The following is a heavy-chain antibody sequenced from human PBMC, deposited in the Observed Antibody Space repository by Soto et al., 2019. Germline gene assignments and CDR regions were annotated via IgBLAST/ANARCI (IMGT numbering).Heavy chain of an antibody. V-gene: IGHV4-4*02. CDR3: VRVPNY. Sequence: QVQLQESGPGLVKPSGTLSLTCTVSGDSISSLNWWSWVRQPPGKGLEWLGQIHHNGNNDYNASLKSRVTISIDKSKNQFSLNLNSVTVADTAVYYCVRVPNYWGQGTLVTVSS. J-gene: IGHJ4*02. CDR2: IHHNGNN. CDR1: GDSISSLNW.